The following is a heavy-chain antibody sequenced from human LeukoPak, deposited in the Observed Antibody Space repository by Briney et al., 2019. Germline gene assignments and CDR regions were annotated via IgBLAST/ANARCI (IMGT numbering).Heavy chain of an antibody. V-gene: IGHV3-13*01. CDR1: GFTFSRYD. D-gene: IGHD6-13*01. CDR2: IGTAGDT. CDR3: ARAAQQLASLGYYYYYYMDV. Sequence: GGSLRLSCAASGFTFSRYDIHWVRQATGKGLEWVSAIGTAGDTYYPDSVRGRFTISRENAKNSLYLQMNSLRAGDTAMYYCARAAQQLASLGYYYYYYMDVWGKGTTVTVSS. J-gene: IGHJ6*03.